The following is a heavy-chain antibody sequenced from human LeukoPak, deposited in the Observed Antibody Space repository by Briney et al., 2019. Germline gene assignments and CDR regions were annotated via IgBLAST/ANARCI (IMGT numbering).Heavy chain of an antibody. D-gene: IGHD3-10*01. V-gene: IGHV4-59*03. Sequence: SCKASGYTFTGYDINWVRQSPGRGLEWIGLVHYSGNTNYNPSLKSRVSISTDTSKNQFSLELTSVTAADTAVYYCVIGRGWQPDYWGQGIPVTVSS. CDR2: VHYSGNT. J-gene: IGHJ4*02. CDR1: GYTFTGYD. CDR3: VIGRGWQPDY.